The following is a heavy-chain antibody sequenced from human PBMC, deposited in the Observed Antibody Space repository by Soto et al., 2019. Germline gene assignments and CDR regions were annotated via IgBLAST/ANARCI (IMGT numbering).Heavy chain of an antibody. CDR3: ARLPFSPLRYPNWFDP. D-gene: IGHD3-9*01. V-gene: IGHV6-1*01. Sequence: PSQTLSLTCAISGDSVSSNSAAWNWIRQSPSRGLEWLGRTYYRSKWYNDYAVSVKSRITINPDTSKNQFSLQLNSVTPEDTAVYYCARLPFSPLRYPNWFDPWGQGTLVTVSS. CDR1: GDSVSSNSAA. CDR2: TYYRSKWYN. J-gene: IGHJ5*02.